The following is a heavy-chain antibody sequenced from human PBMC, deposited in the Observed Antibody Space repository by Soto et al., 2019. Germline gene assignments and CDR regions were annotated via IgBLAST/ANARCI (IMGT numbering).Heavy chain of an antibody. Sequence: GGSLRLSCAASGFTFSSYGMHWVRQAPGKGLEWVAVIWYDGSNKYYADSVKGGFTISRDKSKNTKHLQMNSLREEDTAVYYCAREEYYYDSSGPEYWFDPWGQGTLVTVSP. D-gene: IGHD3-22*01. J-gene: IGHJ5*02. CDR2: IWYDGSNK. CDR3: AREEYYYDSSGPEYWFDP. V-gene: IGHV3-33*01. CDR1: GFTFSSYG.